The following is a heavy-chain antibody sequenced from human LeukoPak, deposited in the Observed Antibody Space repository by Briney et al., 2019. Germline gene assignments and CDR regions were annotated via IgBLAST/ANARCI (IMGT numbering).Heavy chain of an antibody. CDR3: GRDSRGPDS. CDR2: INHSGST. Sequence: SETLSLTCTVSGYSISSGYYWSWIRQSPGKGLECIGEINHSGSTNYNPSLKSRVTIPVDTSKNQISLRLNSVTAADTAVYYCGRDSRGPDSWGQGTLVTVSS. J-gene: IGHJ4*02. V-gene: IGHV4-38-2*02. CDR1: GYSISSGYY. D-gene: IGHD3-22*01.